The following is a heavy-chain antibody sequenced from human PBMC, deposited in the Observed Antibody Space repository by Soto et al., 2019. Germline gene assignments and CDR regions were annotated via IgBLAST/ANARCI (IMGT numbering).Heavy chain of an antibody. CDR1: GYGFTTYG. Sequence: QVHLVQSGAEVKKPGASVKVSCKGSGYGFTTYGITWVRQAPGQGLEWMAWISAHNGNTNYAQKLQGRVTVTRDTPQSTGYNEVRGLGFGGTGGDYCSGRGYGDHRGQGAPGPV. CDR3: SGRGYGDH. CDR2: ISAHNGNT. J-gene: IGHJ4*01. V-gene: IGHV1-18*01. D-gene: IGHD1-1*01.